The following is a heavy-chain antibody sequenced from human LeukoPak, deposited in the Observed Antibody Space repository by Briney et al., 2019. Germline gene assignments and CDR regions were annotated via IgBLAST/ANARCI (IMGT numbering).Heavy chain of an antibody. J-gene: IGHJ4*02. D-gene: IGHD3-22*01. CDR1: GITLSNYG. V-gene: IGHV3-23*01. CDR2: ISDWGGST. CDR3: AKRGVVIRVILVGFHKEAYYFDS. Sequence: PGGPLRLSCAVSGITLSNYGMSGVRQAPGKGLEWVAGISDWGGSTNYADSGKGRFTIARDNPKNKLSLQMNSLRAEDTAVYFCAKRGVVIRVILVGFHKEAYYFDSWGQGALVTVSS.